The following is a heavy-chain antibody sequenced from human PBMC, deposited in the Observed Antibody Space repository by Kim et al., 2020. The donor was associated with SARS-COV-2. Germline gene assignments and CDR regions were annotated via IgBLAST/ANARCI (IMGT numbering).Heavy chain of an antibody. CDR1: GFTFSSYA. D-gene: IGHD4-17*01. CDR2: ISYDGSNK. Sequence: GGSLRLSCAASGFTFSSYAMHWVRQAPGKGLEWVAVISYDGSNKYYADSVKGRFTISRDNSKNTLYLQMNSLRAEDTAVYYCTTVTTIYFDYWGQGTLVT. J-gene: IGHJ4*02. CDR3: TTVTTIYFDY. V-gene: IGHV3-30-3*01.